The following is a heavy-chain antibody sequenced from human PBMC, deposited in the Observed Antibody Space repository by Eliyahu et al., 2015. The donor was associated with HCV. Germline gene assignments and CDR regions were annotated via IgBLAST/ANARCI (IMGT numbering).Heavy chain of an antibody. V-gene: IGHV4-34*01. CDR2: INHSGXT. D-gene: IGHD2-2*02. CDR1: GXSFXGYY. Sequence: QVQLQQWGAGLLKPSETLSLTXAVXGXSFXGYYWSWIRQPPGKXLXXIGEINHSGXTNYNPSLKSRVTISVDTSKNQFSLKLSSVTAADTAVYYCARNTRYYYYYYGMDVWGQGTTVTVSS. CDR3: ARNTRYYYYYYGMDV. J-gene: IGHJ6*02.